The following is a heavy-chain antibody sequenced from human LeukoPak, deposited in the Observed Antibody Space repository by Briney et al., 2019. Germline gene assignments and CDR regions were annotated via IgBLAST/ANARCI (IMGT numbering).Heavy chain of an antibody. J-gene: IGHJ1*01. V-gene: IGHV3-30*18. D-gene: IGHD3-10*01. CDR2: IAHDEGTI. CDR1: GFIFSGYG. Sequence: GRSLRLSCAASGFIFSGYGMHWVRQAPGKGLEWVALIAHDEGTIHYADSVKGRFTISRDNSKNTLYLQMNNLRVEDTAIYYCAKDRIVISFGDVSKHWGQGTLVTVSS. CDR3: AKDRIVISFGDVSKH.